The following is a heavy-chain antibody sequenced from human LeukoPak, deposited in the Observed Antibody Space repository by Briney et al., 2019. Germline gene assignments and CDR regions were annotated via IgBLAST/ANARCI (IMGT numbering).Heavy chain of an antibody. CDR1: GGTFSSYA. D-gene: IGHD5-24*01. V-gene: IGHV1-69*05. J-gene: IGHJ4*02. CDR2: IIPIFGTA. Sequence: SVKASCKASGGTFSSYAISWVRQAPGQGLEWMGGIIPIFGTANYAQKFQGRVTITTDESTSTAYMELSSLRSEDTAVYYCARDPPVEMATIGDYWGQGTLVTVSS. CDR3: ARDPPVEMATIGDY.